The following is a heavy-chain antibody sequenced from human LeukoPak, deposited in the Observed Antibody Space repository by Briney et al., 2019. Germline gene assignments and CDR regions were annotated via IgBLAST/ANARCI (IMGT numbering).Heavy chain of an antibody. CDR3: ARLGGYYLYYFDY. CDR2: MFPDDSNI. Sequence: GESLKISCRGSGYTFTTYRIGWVRQMPGKGLEWMGIMFPDDSNIRYNPSFQGQVTISADKSTSTAYLQWSSLKASDTAIYYCARLGGYYLYYFDYWGQGTPVTVSS. V-gene: IGHV5-51*01. D-gene: IGHD3-22*01. J-gene: IGHJ4*02. CDR1: GYTFTTYR.